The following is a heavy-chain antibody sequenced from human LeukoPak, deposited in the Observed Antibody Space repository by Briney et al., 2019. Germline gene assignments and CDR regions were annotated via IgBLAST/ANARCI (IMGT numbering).Heavy chain of an antibody. J-gene: IGHJ1*01. CDR3: AKWGTRGFPENSWYFQH. V-gene: IGHV3-30-3*02. CDR1: GLTFSGSP. Sequence: GRSLRLSCAASGLTFSGSPMHWVRQAPGKGLAWVAVISNDGNKRHYGDPAKGRFTISRDNSKNTLYLQMNSLRAEDTAVYYCAKWGTRGFPENSWYFQHWGQGTLVTVSS. D-gene: IGHD3-16*01. CDR2: ISNDGNKR.